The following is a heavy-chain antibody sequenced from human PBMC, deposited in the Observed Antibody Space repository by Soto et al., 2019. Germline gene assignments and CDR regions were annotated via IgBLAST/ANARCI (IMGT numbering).Heavy chain of an antibody. CDR1: GYTFIRDA. CDR3: ARGIPVADYYGMDV. J-gene: IGHJ6*02. CDR2: INTGNSNT. V-gene: IGHV1-3*04. Sequence: RASVKVSCKAAGYTFIRDAIHWARQAPGQRLEWMGWINTGNSNTKYSQKFQGRVTITRDTSTSTAYMGLSSLRSEDTAVYFCARGIPVADYYGMDVWGQGTTVTVSS. D-gene: IGHD2-15*01.